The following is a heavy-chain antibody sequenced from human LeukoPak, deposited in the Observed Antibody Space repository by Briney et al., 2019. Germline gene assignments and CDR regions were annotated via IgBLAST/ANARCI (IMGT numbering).Heavy chain of an antibody. D-gene: IGHD6-13*01. CDR3: ARDVRVKQQLTIRGSDYFYYMDV. V-gene: IGHV1-69*13. CDR1: GGTFSSFA. CDR2: IIPIFGTA. J-gene: IGHJ6*03. Sequence: VASVKASCKPSGGTFSSFALSWVRQAPGQGLEWMGGIIPIFGTANYAQKFQGRVTIYSDASTSTDYMELSSLRSEDTAVYYWARDVRVKQQLTIRGSDYFYYMDVWGNGTTVIVSS.